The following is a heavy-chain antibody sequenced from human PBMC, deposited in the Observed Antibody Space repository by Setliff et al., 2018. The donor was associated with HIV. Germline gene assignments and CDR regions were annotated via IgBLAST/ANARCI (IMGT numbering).Heavy chain of an antibody. CDR1: GYTFSGYY. V-gene: IGHV1-2*02. Sequence: GASVKVSCKASGYTFSGYYLHWVRRAPGQALEWMGWINPNSGATNYAQSFQGRVTMTRDTSISTAYMDLSSLTSDDTAVYYCALASIVSTARWNHWGRGTTVTVSS. D-gene: IGHD1-26*01. CDR3: ALASIVSTARWNH. J-gene: IGHJ4*02. CDR2: INPNSGAT.